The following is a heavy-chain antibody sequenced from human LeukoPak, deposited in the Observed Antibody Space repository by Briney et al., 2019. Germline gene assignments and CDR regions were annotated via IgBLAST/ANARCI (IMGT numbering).Heavy chain of an antibody. J-gene: IGHJ5*01. CDR3: ARSAANWFDS. Sequence: GESLKISCKGSGYNFPTYWIGWVRQMPGKGLELMGFIYPGDSETRYSPSFQGQVTISVDKSISTAYLQWSSLKASDTAMYYCARSAANWFDSWGQGTLVTVFS. V-gene: IGHV5-51*01. CDR1: GYNFPTYW. D-gene: IGHD6-13*01. CDR2: IYPGDSET.